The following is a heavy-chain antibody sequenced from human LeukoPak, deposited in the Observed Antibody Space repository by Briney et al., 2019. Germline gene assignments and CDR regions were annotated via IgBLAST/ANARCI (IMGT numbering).Heavy chain of an antibody. CDR1: GGSISSGSYY. CDR3: ARGLAEYSSSWYSGGGYYYYYMDV. D-gene: IGHD6-13*01. V-gene: IGHV4-39*07. CDR2: IYYSGST. J-gene: IGHJ6*03. Sequence: PSETLSLTCTVSGGSISSGSYYWGWIRQPPGKGPEWIGSIYYSGSTYYNPSLKSRVTISVDTSKNQFSLKLSSVTAADTAVYYCARGLAEYSSSWYSGGGYYYYYMDVWGKGTTVTVSS.